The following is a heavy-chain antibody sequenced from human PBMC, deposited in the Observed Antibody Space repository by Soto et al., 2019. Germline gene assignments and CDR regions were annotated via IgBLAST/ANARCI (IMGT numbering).Heavy chain of an antibody. CDR3: ANTWIQLWLLVY. CDR1: GFTFSSYG. Sequence: PGGSLRLSCAASGFTFSSYGMHWVRQAPGKGLEWVAVIWYDGSNKYYADSVKGRFTISRDNSKNTLYLQMNSLRAEDTAVYYCANTWIQLWLLVYWGQGTLVTVSS. J-gene: IGHJ4*02. V-gene: IGHV3-33*06. D-gene: IGHD5-18*01. CDR2: IWYDGSNK.